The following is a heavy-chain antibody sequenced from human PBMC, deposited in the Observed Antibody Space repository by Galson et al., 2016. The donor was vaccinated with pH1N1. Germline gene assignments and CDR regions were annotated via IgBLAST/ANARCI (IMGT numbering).Heavy chain of an antibody. Sequence: SLRLSCATSGFTFGDYAMSWFRQAPGKGLEWVGFIRSKVYGGTTEYAASVKGRFTISIDDSKSIAYLQMNSLKTEDTAAYYCARGKLGFLEWLYPGDYWGQGTLVTVSS. V-gene: IGHV3-49*03. CDR3: ARGKLGFLEWLYPGDY. CDR1: GFTFGDYA. J-gene: IGHJ4*02. CDR2: IRSKVYGGTT. D-gene: IGHD3-3*01.